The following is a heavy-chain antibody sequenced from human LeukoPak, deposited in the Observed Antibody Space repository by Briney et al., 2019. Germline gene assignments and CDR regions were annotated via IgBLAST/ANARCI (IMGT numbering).Heavy chain of an antibody. Sequence: GGSLRLSCAASGFTFSSYARSWVRQAPGKGLEWVSTISGSGGSTDYADSVKGRFTISRDNSKNTLYLQIDSLGAEDTAEYYCATMGYDFWSGYWPDYWGQGTLVTVSS. CDR1: GFTFSSYA. J-gene: IGHJ4*02. V-gene: IGHV3-23*01. CDR3: ATMGYDFWSGYWPDY. CDR2: ISGSGGST. D-gene: IGHD3-3*01.